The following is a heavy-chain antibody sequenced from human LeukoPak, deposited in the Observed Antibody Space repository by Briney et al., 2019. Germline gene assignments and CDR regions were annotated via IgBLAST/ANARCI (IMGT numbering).Heavy chain of an antibody. CDR2: IYYSGST. CDR3: ATRYCSGGSCYLDP. D-gene: IGHD2-15*01. Sequence: SETLSPTCTVSGGSISSYYWSWLRQPPGKGLEWIGYIYYSGSTNYNPSLKSRVTISVDTSKNQFSLELSSVTAADTAVYYCATRYCSGGSCYLDPWGQGTLVTVSS. CDR1: GGSISSYY. V-gene: IGHV4-59*08. J-gene: IGHJ5*02.